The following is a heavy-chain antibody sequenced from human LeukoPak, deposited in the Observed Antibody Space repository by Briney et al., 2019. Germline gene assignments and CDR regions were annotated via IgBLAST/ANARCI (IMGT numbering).Heavy chain of an antibody. Sequence: PSETLSLTCIVSGGSISSYYWSWIRQPPGKGLEWIGYIYYSGSTNYNPSLKSRVTISVDTSKNQFSLRLSSVTAADTAVYYCARDTYYYGSGSYYAFDIWGQGTMVTVSS. V-gene: IGHV4-59*12. CDR1: GGSISSYY. CDR3: ARDTYYYGSGSYYAFDI. CDR2: IYYSGST. D-gene: IGHD3-10*01. J-gene: IGHJ3*02.